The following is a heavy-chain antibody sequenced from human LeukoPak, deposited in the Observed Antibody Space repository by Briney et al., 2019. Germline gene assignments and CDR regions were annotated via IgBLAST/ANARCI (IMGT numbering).Heavy chain of an antibody. J-gene: IGHJ4*02. V-gene: IGHV4-59*01. CDR3: ARSHKAMAGEGLFDY. Sequence: SETLSLTCTVSGGSISSYYGSWIRQPPGKGLEWIGYIYNSENTNYNPSLKSRVTISVDTSKSQFSLKLFSVTAADTAVYYCARSHKAMAGEGLFDYWGQGTLITVSS. CDR1: GGSISSYY. CDR2: IYNSENT. D-gene: IGHD5-18*01.